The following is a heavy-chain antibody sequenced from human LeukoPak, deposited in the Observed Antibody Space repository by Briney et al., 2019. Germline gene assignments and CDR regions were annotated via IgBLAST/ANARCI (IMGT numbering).Heavy chain of an antibody. J-gene: IGHJ4*02. V-gene: IGHV4-39*01. CDR3: ARLSVPTMIIVEGGDY. Sequence: SETLSLTCTVSGGSISGSSYYWGWLRQPPGKGLEWIGSIYYSGSTYYNPSLKSRVTISVDTSKNQFSLKLNSVTAADTAVYYCARLSVPTMIIVEGGDYWGQGTLVTVSS. CDR2: IYYSGST. D-gene: IGHD3-22*01. CDR1: GGSISGSSYY.